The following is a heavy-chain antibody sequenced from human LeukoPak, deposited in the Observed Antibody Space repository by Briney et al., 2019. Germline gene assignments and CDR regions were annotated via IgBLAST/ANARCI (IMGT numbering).Heavy chain of an antibody. V-gene: IGHV1-2*02. J-gene: IGHJ3*01. CDR2: INPNSGGT. Sequence: ASVKVSFKASGYSFTNYYTHWVRQAPGQGLEWVGWINPNSGGTNSAQKFQGRVTMTRDTSISTAYLEVSSLRYDDTAVYYCARAAYSSGWFGLDALDVWGQGTMVAVSS. D-gene: IGHD6-19*01. CDR3: ARAAYSSGWFGLDALDV. CDR1: GYSFTNYY.